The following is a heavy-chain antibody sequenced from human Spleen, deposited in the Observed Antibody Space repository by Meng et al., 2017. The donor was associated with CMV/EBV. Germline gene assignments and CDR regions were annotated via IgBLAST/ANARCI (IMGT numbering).Heavy chain of an antibody. CDR2: ISSTSRNI. V-gene: IGHV3-21*01. CDR1: GFTFSRYR. CDR3: ARVSGETDGA. J-gene: IGHJ4*02. Sequence: GGSLRLSCAVSGFTFSRYRMNWVRQAPGKGLEWVSSISSTSRNIYYADSVKGRFTISRDNAKNSLYLQMNSLRAEDTAVYYCARVSGETDGAWGQGTLVTVSS. D-gene: IGHD3-16*01.